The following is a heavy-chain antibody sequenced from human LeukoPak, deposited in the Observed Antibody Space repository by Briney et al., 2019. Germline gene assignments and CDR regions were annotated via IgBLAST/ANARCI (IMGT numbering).Heavy chain of an antibody. D-gene: IGHD3-22*01. Sequence: SETLSLTCTVSGGSISSTSYYWGWIRQPPGKGLEWIGSVHYSGSTYDNPSLRSRVTISVDTSKNQFSLKLTSVTAADTAVYYCARDWNNYDTSGYHRPFDYWGQGTLVTVSS. CDR2: VHYSGST. J-gene: IGHJ4*02. CDR1: GGSISSTSYY. V-gene: IGHV4-39*07. CDR3: ARDWNNYDTSGYHRPFDY.